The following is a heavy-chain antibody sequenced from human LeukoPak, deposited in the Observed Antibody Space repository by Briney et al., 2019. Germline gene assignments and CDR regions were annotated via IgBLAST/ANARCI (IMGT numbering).Heavy chain of an antibody. CDR2: IYYSGST. J-gene: IGHJ4*02. Sequence: PSETLSLTCTASGGSISSSSYYWGWIRQPPGKGLEWIGSIYYSGSTYYNPSLKSRVTISVDTSKNQFSLKLSSVTAADTAVYYCARHRVSSGRFDWGQGTLVTVSS. CDR3: ARHRVSSGRFD. D-gene: IGHD3-22*01. V-gene: IGHV4-39*01. CDR1: GGSISSSSYY.